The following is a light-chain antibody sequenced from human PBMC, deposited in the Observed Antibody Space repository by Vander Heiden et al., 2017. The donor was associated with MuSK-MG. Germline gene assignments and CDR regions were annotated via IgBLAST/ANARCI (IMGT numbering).Light chain of an antibody. CDR1: QSVSSN. J-gene: IGKJ1*01. CDR2: GAS. Sequence: IVMTQSPATLSVSPGERATLFCRASQSVSSNLAWYQQKPGQAPRLLIHGASIRATGTPARFSGSGSGTEFTLSISSLQSEDFAVYYCQHYETWRWTFGQGTKVEIK. CDR3: QHYETWRWT. V-gene: IGKV3-15*01.